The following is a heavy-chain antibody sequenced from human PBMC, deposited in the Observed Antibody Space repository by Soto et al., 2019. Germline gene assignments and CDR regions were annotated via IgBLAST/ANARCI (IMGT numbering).Heavy chain of an antibody. CDR3: ARWSYLDY. CDR2: VSGSDGKT. V-gene: IGHV3-23*01. D-gene: IGHD3-3*01. J-gene: IGHJ4*02. Sequence: GGSLRLSCAAPGFSFGSYALSWVRQAPGKGLEWVSTVSGSDGKTFYADSVRGRFPISRDTSQSTLYLRMNSLRADDTAMYYCARWSYLDYWGQGTRVTVSS. CDR1: GFSFGSYA.